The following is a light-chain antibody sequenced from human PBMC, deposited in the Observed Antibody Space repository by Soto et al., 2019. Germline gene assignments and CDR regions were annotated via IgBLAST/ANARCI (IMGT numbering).Light chain of an antibody. CDR3: SSYAGSTTWV. J-gene: IGLJ3*02. CDR2: EGS. Sequence: QSALTQPASVSGSPGQSITISCTGTSSDVGGQKLVSWYQQHPGKAPKVLLYEGSERPSGVSDRFSGSKSGNTASLTISGLQAEDEADYYCSSYAGSTTWVFGGGTKVTVL. CDR1: SSDVGGQKL. V-gene: IGLV2-23*01.